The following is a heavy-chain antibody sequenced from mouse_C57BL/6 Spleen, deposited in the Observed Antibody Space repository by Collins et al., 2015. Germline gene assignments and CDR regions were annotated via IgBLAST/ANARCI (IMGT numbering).Heavy chain of an antibody. D-gene: IGHD1-1*01. Sequence: QVQLQQPGAELVKPGASVKMSCKASGYTFNSYWIIWVKQRPGQGLEWIGDIYPGSGSTNYNEKFKSKATLTVDTSSSTAYMQLSSLTSEDSAVYYCARKNYGSRDYWYFDVWGTGTTVTVSS. CDR3: ARKNYGSRDYWYFDV. J-gene: IGHJ1*03. V-gene: IGHV1-55*01. CDR1: GYTFNSYW. CDR2: IYPGSGST.